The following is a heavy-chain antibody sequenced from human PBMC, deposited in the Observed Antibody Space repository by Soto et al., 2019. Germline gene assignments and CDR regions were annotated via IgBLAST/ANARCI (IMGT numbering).Heavy chain of an antibody. J-gene: IGHJ4*02. Sequence: HLQLQESGPGLVKPSETLSLMCSVSDDSINSDKFYWGWIRQPPGKGLEWIGSIYYRRNAYYNPSLQTRVTISLDQSKSQFSLKLNSVTAADSAVYFCARLEGLATISYYFDFWGPGALVTVSS. V-gene: IGHV4-39*01. D-gene: IGHD3-9*01. CDR3: ARLEGLATISYYFDF. CDR1: DDSINSDKFY. CDR2: IYYRRNA.